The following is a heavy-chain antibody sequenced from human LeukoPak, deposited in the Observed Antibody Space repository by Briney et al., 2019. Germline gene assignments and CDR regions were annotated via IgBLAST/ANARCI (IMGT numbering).Heavy chain of an antibody. D-gene: IGHD3-10*01. CDR2: IVGSGSNT. Sequence: GGSLRLSCAASGFTFSSYAMSWVRQAPGKGLEWVSAIVGSGSNTYNADSVKGRSTISRDNSKNTLYLQIDSLGVEDTAVYYCAKGNYGSGSHHFDYWGQGTLVTVSS. CDR1: GFTFSSYA. CDR3: AKGNYGSGSHHFDY. J-gene: IGHJ4*02. V-gene: IGHV3-23*01.